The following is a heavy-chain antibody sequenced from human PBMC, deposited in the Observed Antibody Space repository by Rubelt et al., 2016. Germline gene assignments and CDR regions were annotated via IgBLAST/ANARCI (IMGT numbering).Heavy chain of an antibody. CDR1: GGSISSSSYY. V-gene: IGHV4-39*01. J-gene: IGHJ3*02. Sequence: QVQLQESGPGLVKPSETLSLTCTVSGGSISSSSYYWGWIRQPPGKGLEWIGRVYYSGSTYYNPALKCRVTISLDTSKNQFTLKLSSVTAADTAVYYCASARDAFDIWGQGKMVTVSS. CDR3: ASARDAFDI. CDR2: VYYSGST.